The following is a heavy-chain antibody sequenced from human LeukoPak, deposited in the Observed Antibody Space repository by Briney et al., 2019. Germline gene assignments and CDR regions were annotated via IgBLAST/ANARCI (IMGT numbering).Heavy chain of an antibody. CDR2: IYYTGST. D-gene: IGHD6-6*01. V-gene: IGHV4-59*08. Sequence: KPSETLSLTCSVSGGSISSLYWSWIRQPPGKGLEWIGYIYYTGSTNYNPCLKRRVTMFVDMSKNQLSLRLSSVTAADTAVYYCARHRAYSSSSPFDYWGQGTLVTVSS. J-gene: IGHJ4*02. CDR1: GGSISSLY. CDR3: ARHRAYSSSSPFDY.